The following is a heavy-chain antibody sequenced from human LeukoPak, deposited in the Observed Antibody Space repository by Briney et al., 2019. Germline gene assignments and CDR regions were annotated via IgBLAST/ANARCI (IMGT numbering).Heavy chain of an antibody. CDR1: GGSISSSSYY. V-gene: IGHV4-61*02. D-gene: IGHD6-19*01. CDR3: ARQAGYSSGWYFRY. CDR2: IYTSGST. J-gene: IGHJ4*02. Sequence: SETLSLTCTVSGGSISSSSYYWSWIRQPAGKGLEWIGRIYTSGSTNYNPSLKSRVTMSVDTSKNQFSLKLSSVTAADTAVYYCARQAGYSSGWYFRYWGQGTLVTVSS.